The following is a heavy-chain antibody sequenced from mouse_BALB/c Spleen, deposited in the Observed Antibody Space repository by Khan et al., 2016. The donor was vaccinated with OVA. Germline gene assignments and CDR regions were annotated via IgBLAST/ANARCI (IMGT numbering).Heavy chain of an antibody. CDR2: INPSTGYT. CDR3: ARRGLRWDFDY. V-gene: IGHV1-4*01. D-gene: IGHD1-1*01. CDR1: GYTFINYW. Sequence: QIQLVQSGAELAKPCASVKMSCKASGYTFINYWILWVKQRPGQGLVWIGYINPSTGYTEYNQNFKDKATLTADKSSSTAYMQLSSLTSEDSAVYYCARRGLRWDFDYWGQGTTLTVSS. J-gene: IGHJ2*01.